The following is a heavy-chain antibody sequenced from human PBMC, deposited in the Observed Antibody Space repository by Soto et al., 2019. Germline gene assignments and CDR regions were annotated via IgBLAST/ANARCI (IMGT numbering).Heavy chain of an antibody. Sequence: PGWSLRLSCAASGFSLSVYSMNWVRQAPGKGLEWVSYINGRDGAINYVDSVKGRFTISIDHAKNSLYLKLNSLRDEDTAVYFCARDHLWAFDYWGQGVVVTVTS. CDR2: INGRDGAI. CDR3: ARDHLWAFDY. CDR1: GFSLSVYS. D-gene: IGHD3-3*02. J-gene: IGHJ4*02. V-gene: IGHV3-48*02.